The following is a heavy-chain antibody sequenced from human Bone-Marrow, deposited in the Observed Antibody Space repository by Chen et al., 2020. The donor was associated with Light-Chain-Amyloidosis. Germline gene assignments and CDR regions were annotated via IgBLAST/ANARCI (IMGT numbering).Heavy chain of an antibody. CDR2: IYYSGRT. CDR1: GGSISSSSYY. V-gene: IGHV4-39*01. J-gene: IGHJ4*02. Sequence: QLQLQESGPGLVKPSETLSLTCTVPGGSISSSSYYWGWIRQPPGQGLEWSGSIYYSGRTYYHPSLKGRVAISVDTSKNQFSLKLSSVTAADTAVYYCARLLWGGACYSGDYCDYGGQGTLVTVSS. D-gene: IGHD2-21*02. CDR3: ARLLWGGACYSGDYCDY.